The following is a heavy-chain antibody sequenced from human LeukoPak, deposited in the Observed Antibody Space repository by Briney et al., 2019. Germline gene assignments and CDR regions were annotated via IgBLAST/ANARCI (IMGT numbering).Heavy chain of an antibody. J-gene: IGHJ1*01. Sequence: ASVKVSCKASGYTFTGYYMHWVRQAPGQGLEWMGWINTNSGGTNYGQKFQGRVTMTRDTSISTADMELSRLRSDDTAVYYCARDSVGIVVVPTAIEYFQHWGQGTLVSVSS. CDR2: INTNSGGT. D-gene: IGHD2-2*03. CDR1: GYTFTGYY. V-gene: IGHV1-2*02. CDR3: ARDSVGIVVVPTAIEYFQH.